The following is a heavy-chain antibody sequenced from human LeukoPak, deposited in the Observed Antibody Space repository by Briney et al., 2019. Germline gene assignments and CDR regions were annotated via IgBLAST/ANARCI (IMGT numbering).Heavy chain of an antibody. Sequence: SETLSLTCTVSGGSISSYYWSWIREPPGKGLEGIGYIYCSGSTNYNPSLKSRVTISVDTSKNQFSLKLSSVTAADTAVDYCARADGNYYDSSGYYKLYHDAFDIWGQGTMVTVSS. CDR3: ARADGNYYDSSGYYKLYHDAFDI. J-gene: IGHJ3*02. D-gene: IGHD3-22*01. CDR2: IYCSGST. V-gene: IGHV4-59*01. CDR1: GGSISSYY.